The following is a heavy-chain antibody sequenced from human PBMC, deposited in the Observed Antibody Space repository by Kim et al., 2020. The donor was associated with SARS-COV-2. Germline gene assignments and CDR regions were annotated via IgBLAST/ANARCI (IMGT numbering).Heavy chain of an antibody. CDR1: GYTFTSYA. D-gene: IGHD3-10*01. Sequence: ASVKVSCKASGYTFTSYAMHWLRQAPGQRLEWMGWINAGNGNTKYSQKFQGRVTITRDTSASTAYMELSSLRSEDTAVYYCARDLGAKTYYYGSGDYGMDVWGQGTTVTVSS. J-gene: IGHJ6*02. V-gene: IGHV1-3*01. CDR3: ARDLGAKTYYYGSGDYGMDV. CDR2: INAGNGNT.